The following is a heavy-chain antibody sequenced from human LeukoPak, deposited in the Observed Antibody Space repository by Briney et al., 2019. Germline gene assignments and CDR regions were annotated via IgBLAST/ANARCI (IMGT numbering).Heavy chain of an antibody. CDR2: INHSGST. CDR1: GGSFSGYY. V-gene: IGHV4-34*01. D-gene: IGHD3-10*01. Sequence: SETLSLTCAVYGGSFSGYYWSWIRQPPGKGLEWIGEINHSGSTNYNPSLKSRATISVATSKNQFSLKLSSVTAADTALYYCARRPREPYYYGSGTYYKRHFDYWGQGTLVTVSS. J-gene: IGHJ4*02. CDR3: ARRPREPYYYGSGTYYKRHFDY.